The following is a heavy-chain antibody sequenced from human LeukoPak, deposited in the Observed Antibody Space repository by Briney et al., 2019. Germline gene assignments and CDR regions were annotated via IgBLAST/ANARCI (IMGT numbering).Heavy chain of an antibody. J-gene: IGHJ4*02. CDR2: INPCGGST. V-gene: IGHV1-46*01. Sequence: ASVKVSCKASGYTFTSYYMHWVRQAPGQGLEWMGIINPCGGSTSYAQKFQGRVTMTRDTSTSTVYMELSSLRSEDTAVYYCARDLFSNRYYDSSGYFIDYWGQGTLVTVSS. D-gene: IGHD3-22*01. CDR1: GYTFTSYY. CDR3: ARDLFSNRYYDSSGYFIDY.